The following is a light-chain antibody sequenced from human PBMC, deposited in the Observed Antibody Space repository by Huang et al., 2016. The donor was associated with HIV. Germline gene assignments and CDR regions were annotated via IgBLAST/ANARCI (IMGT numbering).Light chain of an antibody. CDR2: DTS. CDR1: QSVGGY. V-gene: IGKV3-11*01. J-gene: IGKJ2*01. CDR3: QQPGS. Sequence: EIVLTQSPATLSLSPGERANISCRASQSVGGYLAWYQQKPGQAPRLLIYDTSTRATGIPARFSGSGSETDFTLTISSLEPEDFAVYYCQQPGSFGQGTKVDIK.